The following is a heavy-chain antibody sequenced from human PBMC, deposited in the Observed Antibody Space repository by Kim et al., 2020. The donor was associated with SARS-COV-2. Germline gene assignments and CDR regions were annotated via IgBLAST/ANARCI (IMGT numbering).Heavy chain of an antibody. CDR1: GGSFSGYY. D-gene: IGHD3-22*01. CDR3: ARGPYYYDSSGYYYFVYAFDI. J-gene: IGHJ3*02. Sequence: SETLSLTCAVYGGSFSGYYWSWIRQPPGKGLEWIGEINHSGSTNYNPSLKSRVTISVDTSKNQFSLKLSSVTAADTAVYYCARGPYYYDSSGYYYFVYAFDIWGQGTMVTVSS. V-gene: IGHV4-34*01. CDR2: INHSGST.